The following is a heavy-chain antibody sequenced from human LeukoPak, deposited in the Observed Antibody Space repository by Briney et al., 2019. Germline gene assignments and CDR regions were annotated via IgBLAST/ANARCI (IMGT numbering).Heavy chain of an antibody. CDR2: ISSSSSYI. CDR1: GFTFSSYS. D-gene: IGHD6-13*01. V-gene: IGHV3-21*01. CDR3: AREYSSSWYLGSYYFDY. J-gene: IGHJ4*02. Sequence: PGGSLRLSCAASGFTFSSYSMNWVRQAPGKGLEWVSSISSSSSYIYYADSVKGRFTISRDNAKNSLYLQMNSLRAEDTAVYYCAREYSSSWYLGSYYFDYWGQGTLVTVSS.